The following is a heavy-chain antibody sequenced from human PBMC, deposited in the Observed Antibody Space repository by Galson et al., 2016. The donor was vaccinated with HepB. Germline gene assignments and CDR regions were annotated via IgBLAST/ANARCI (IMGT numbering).Heavy chain of an antibody. Sequence: SVKVSCKASGYNFIDYYIHWVRQAPGQGLEWMGWINPNSGGTISAQKFQGWVTLTRVTSINTAYMQLSSLKSDDTAVYYWARGLYSYYYAMDVWGQGTTVTVSS. CDR2: INPNSGGT. CDR1: GYNFIDYY. D-gene: IGHD3-16*01. J-gene: IGHJ6*02. V-gene: IGHV1-2*04. CDR3: ARGLYSYYYAMDV.